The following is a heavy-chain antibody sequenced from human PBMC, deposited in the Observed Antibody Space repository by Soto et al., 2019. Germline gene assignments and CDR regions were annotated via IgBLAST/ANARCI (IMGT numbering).Heavy chain of an antibody. V-gene: IGHV3-66*04. CDR3: ARHVGLYWYFDL. CDR2: IYSGGNT. J-gene: IGHJ2*01. Sequence: EVQLVESGGGLVQPGGSLRLSCAASGFIVSSSYMSWVRQAPGKGLEWVSAIYSGGNTYYADSVKGRFTISRDNSKDTLHLQMISLRAEDTAMHYCARHVGLYWYFDLWGRGTLVTVSS. D-gene: IGHD1-26*01. CDR1: GFIVSSSY.